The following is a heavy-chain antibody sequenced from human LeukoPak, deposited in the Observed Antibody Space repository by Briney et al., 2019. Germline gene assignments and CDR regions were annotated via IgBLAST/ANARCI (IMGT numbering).Heavy chain of an antibody. CDR3: AVYCGRDCYFDY. Sequence: SVKVSCKASGFTFTTSAIQWVRQARGQRLEWMGWIVVGSGNTNYAQNFQERVTITRDMSTSTAYMELSSLRSEDTAVDYCAVYCGRDCYFDYWGQGTLVTVSS. CDR1: GFTFTTSA. CDR2: IVVGSGNT. J-gene: IGHJ4*02. D-gene: IGHD2-21*02. V-gene: IGHV1-58*02.